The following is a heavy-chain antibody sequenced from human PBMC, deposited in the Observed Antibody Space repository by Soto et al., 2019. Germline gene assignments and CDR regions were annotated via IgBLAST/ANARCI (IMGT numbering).Heavy chain of an antibody. D-gene: IGHD4-17*01. CDR2: VFYSGAT. CDR3: AREMTTLGPFDY. V-gene: IGHV4-59*01. CDR1: GGSISNYY. Sequence: QVQLQESGPGLVKLSETLSLTCAVSGGSISNYYWSWLRQPPGKELEWIGYVFYSGATNYNPSLKSRVTISIDTSKNQFSLKLSSVTAADTAVYYCAREMTTLGPFDYWGQGTLVTVSS. J-gene: IGHJ4*02.